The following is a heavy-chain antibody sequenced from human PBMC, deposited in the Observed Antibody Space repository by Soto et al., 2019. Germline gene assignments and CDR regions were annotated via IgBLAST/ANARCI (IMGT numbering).Heavy chain of an antibody. J-gene: IGHJ4*02. CDR3: AKTISDDYGDYAYYCDY. Sequence: PGGSLRLSCAASGFTFSSYAMSWVRQAPGKGLEWVSAISGSGGSTYYADSVKGRFTISRDNSKNTLYLQMNSLRAEDTAVYYCAKTISDDYGDYAYYCDYWGQGTLVTVSS. CDR1: GFTFSSYA. V-gene: IGHV3-23*01. CDR2: ISGSGGST. D-gene: IGHD4-17*01.